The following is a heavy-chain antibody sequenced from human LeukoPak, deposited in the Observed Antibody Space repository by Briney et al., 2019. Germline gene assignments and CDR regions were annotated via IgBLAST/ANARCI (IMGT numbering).Heavy chain of an antibody. CDR1: GFTFSSCA. CDR3: ARGLGITIFGVEFDY. CDR2: ISYDGSNK. D-gene: IGHD3-3*01. V-gene: IGHV3-30-3*01. J-gene: IGHJ4*02. Sequence: GGSLRLSCAASGFTFSSCAMHWVRQAPGKGLEWVAVISYDGSNKYYADSVKGRFTISRDNSKNTLYLQMNSLRAEDTAVYYCARGLGITIFGVEFDYWGQGTLVTVSS.